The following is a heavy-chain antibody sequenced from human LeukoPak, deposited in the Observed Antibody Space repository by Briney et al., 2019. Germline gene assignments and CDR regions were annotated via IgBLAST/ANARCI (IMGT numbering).Heavy chain of an antibody. CDR3: ARDPRLLYDSSGYPLDY. V-gene: IGHV1-2*02. CDR1: GYTFTGYY. Sequence: GASVKVSCKASGYTFTGYYMHWVRQAPGQGLEWMGWINPNSGGTDYAQKLQGRVTMTTDTSTSTAYMELRSLRSDDTAVYYCARDPRLLYDSSGYPLDYWGQGTLVTVSS. D-gene: IGHD3-22*01. J-gene: IGHJ4*02. CDR2: INPNSGGT.